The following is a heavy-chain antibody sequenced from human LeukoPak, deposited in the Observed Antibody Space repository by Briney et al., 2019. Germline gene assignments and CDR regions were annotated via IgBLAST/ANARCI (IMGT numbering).Heavy chain of an antibody. J-gene: IGHJ4*02. D-gene: IGHD5-12*01. CDR3: ARNENSGWGYFDY. V-gene: IGHV3-23*01. Sequence: PGGSLRLSCAASGFTFNNYAMNWVRQGPGEGLEWVSAISGTGSSTYYADSVKGRFTISRDNSKDTLYLQMNSLRAEDTAVYYCARNENSGWGYFDYWGQGTLVTVSS. CDR2: ISGTGSST. CDR1: GFTFNNYA.